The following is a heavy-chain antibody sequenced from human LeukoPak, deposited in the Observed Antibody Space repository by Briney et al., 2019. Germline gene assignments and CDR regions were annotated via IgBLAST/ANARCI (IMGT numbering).Heavy chain of an antibody. V-gene: IGHV2-70*01. J-gene: IGHJ4*02. Sequence: SGPALVKPTQTLTLTCTFSGFSLSTSGMSVSWIRQPPGKALEWLALIEWDDEKYYSTSLKTRLTISKDTSKNQVVLTMTIMDPMDTATYYCARLSYGSKSPLDYWGQGTLVTVSS. CDR1: GFSLSTSGMS. D-gene: IGHD3-10*01. CDR3: ARLSYGSKSPLDY. CDR2: IEWDDEK.